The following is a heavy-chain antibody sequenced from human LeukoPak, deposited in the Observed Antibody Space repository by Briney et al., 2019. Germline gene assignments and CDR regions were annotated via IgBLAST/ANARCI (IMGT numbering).Heavy chain of an antibody. CDR1: GVSISSNSYY. CDR3: ARLLPLETALVITGGESFDY. J-gene: IGHJ4*02. CDR2: IYYSGST. Sequence: SETLSLTCSVSGVSISSNSYYWVWIRPPPGKGLEWIGSIYYSGSTFYNPSLKCRVTLSVDTSKNHFSLKLTSVTAADTAVYYCARLLPLETALVITGGESFDYWGQGTLVTVSS. V-gene: IGHV4-39*01. D-gene: IGHD5-18*01.